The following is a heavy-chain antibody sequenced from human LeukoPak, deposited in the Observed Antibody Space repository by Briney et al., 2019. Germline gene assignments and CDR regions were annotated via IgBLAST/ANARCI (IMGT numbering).Heavy chain of an antibody. Sequence: ASVKVSCKASGYTFTGYYMHWVRQAPGQGLEWMGWINPNSGGTNYAQKFQGRVTMTRDTPISTAYMELSRLRSDDTAVYYCARAYYYDSSGYYWGQGTLVTVSS. V-gene: IGHV1-2*02. CDR1: GYTFTGYY. CDR2: INPNSGGT. J-gene: IGHJ4*02. D-gene: IGHD3-22*01. CDR3: ARAYYYDSSGYY.